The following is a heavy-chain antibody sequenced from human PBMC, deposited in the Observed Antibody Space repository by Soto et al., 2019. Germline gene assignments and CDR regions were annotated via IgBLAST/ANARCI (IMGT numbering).Heavy chain of an antibody. CDR3: ARDRDQYYFDY. V-gene: IGHV3-33*01. CDR2: IWYDGSNK. Sequence: GGSLRLSCAASGFTFSSYGMHWVRQAPGKGLEWVAVIWYDGSNKYYADSVKGRFTISRDNSKNTLYLQMNSLRAEDTAVYYCARDRDQYYFDYWGQGTLVTVSS. J-gene: IGHJ4*02. D-gene: IGHD2-2*01. CDR1: GFTFSSYG.